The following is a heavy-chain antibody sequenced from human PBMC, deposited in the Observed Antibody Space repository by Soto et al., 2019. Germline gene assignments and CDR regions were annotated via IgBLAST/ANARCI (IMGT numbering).Heavy chain of an antibody. D-gene: IGHD1-7*01. CDR1: GGSISSGGYS. CDR3: ASTESGTFDP. J-gene: IGHJ5*02. CDR2: IYHSGST. V-gene: IGHV4-30-2*01. Sequence: QLQLQESGSGLVKPSQTLSLTCAVSGGSISSGGYSWSWIRQPPGKGLEWIGYIYHSGSTYYNPSLKSRVTIAVDRSKNEFSLKLSSVTAADTAVYYGASTESGTFDPWGQGTLVTVSS.